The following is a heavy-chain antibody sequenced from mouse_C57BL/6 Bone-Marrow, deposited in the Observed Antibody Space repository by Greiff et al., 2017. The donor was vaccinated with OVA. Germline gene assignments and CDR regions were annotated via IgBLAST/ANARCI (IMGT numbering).Heavy chain of an antibody. CDR1: GFTFSDYG. CDR2: ISSGSSTI. Sequence: EVKLVESGGGLVKPGGFLKLSCAASGFTFSDYGMHWVRQAPEKGLEWVAYISSGSSTIYYADTVKGRFTISRDNAKNTLFLQMTSLRSEDTAMYYCASITTVVRAMDYWGQGTSVTVSS. D-gene: IGHD1-1*01. V-gene: IGHV5-17*01. J-gene: IGHJ4*01. CDR3: ASITTVVRAMDY.